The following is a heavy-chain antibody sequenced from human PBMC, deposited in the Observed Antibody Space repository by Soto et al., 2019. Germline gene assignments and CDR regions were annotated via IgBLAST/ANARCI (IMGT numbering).Heavy chain of an antibody. V-gene: IGHV4-31*03. CDR1: GGSISSGGYY. CDR3: ARGYYYGSGSFDY. J-gene: IGHJ4*02. Sequence: KTLETLSLTCTVSGGSISSGGYYWSWIRQHPGKGLEWIGYIYYSGSTYYNPSLKSRVTISVDTSKNQFSLKLSSVTAADTAVYYCARGYYYGSGSFDYWGQGTLVTVSS. CDR2: IYYSGST. D-gene: IGHD3-10*01.